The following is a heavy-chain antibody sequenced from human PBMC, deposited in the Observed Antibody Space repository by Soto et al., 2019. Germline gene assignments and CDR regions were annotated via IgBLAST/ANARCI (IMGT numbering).Heavy chain of an antibody. CDR3: ARAQTGTTYYYGMDV. CDR2: ISYDGSNK. J-gene: IGHJ6*02. CDR1: GFTFSRYA. D-gene: IGHD1-7*01. Sequence: GESLRLSRAASGFTFSRYAMHWVRQAPDKGLEWVAVISYDGSNKYYAGSVKGRFTTSRDNSKNTLYLQMNSLRAEDTAVYYCARAQTGTTYYYGMDVWGQGTTVTVS. V-gene: IGHV3-30-3*01.